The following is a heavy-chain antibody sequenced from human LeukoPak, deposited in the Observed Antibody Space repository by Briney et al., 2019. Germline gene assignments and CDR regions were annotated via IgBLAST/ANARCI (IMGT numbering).Heavy chain of an antibody. V-gene: IGHV1-2*02. CDR2: INPYSGDT. CDR3: ARVGHRDEDHFDY. J-gene: IGHJ4*02. Sequence: ASVKVSCKASGYTFTGYYVHWVRQAPGQGLEWMGWINPYSGDTNYAQKFQGRVTMTRDTSISTAYMELSSLKSDDTAVHYCARVGHRDEDHFDYWGQGTLVTVSS. CDR1: GYTFTGYY. D-gene: IGHD5-24*01.